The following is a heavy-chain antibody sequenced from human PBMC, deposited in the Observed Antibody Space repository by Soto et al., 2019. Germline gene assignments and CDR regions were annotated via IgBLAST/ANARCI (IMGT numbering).Heavy chain of an antibody. D-gene: IGHD3-10*01. Sequence: ASVKVSCQASGYTFTSYYLHWVRQAPGQGLEWLGIINPIGGSTTYAQKFQDRVTMTRDTSTTTVYMELSSLRSEDTAVYYCARSEQFYGSGSYYANWFDPWGQGTLVTVSS. CDR2: INPIGGST. CDR1: GYTFTSYY. V-gene: IGHV1-46*01. J-gene: IGHJ5*02. CDR3: ARSEQFYGSGSYYANWFDP.